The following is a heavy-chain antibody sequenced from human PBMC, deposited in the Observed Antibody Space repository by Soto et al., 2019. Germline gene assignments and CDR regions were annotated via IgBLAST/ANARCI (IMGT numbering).Heavy chain of an antibody. CDR3: ASSAYSDIYHEGLDY. Sequence: EVQLVESGGGLVQPGGSLRLSCAASGFTFSNYWMHWVRQAPGKGLVWVSDINSDGSTTRYADTVKGRFTISRDNAKNTQHLQMNRLRSEDTADYHCASSAYSDIYHEGLDYWGQGTLVTAST. CDR2: INSDGSTT. V-gene: IGHV3-74*01. J-gene: IGHJ4*02. CDR1: GFTFSNYW. D-gene: IGHD6-13*01.